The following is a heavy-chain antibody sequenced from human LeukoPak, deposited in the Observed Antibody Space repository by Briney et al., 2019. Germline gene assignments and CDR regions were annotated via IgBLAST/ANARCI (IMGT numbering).Heavy chain of an antibody. CDR1: GFTFSSHA. CDR3: VREACCVHPTNWFDP. Sequence: GGSLRLFCAASGFTFSSHAMAWARQVPGRGLELVSSISVSGENTYFAVSVEGRLTISRDHSRHTVYLQMNSLRAADTAIYYCVREACCVHPTNWFDPWGQGTLVSVSS. D-gene: IGHD2-21*01. V-gene: IGHV3-23*01. J-gene: IGHJ5*02. CDR2: ISVSGENT.